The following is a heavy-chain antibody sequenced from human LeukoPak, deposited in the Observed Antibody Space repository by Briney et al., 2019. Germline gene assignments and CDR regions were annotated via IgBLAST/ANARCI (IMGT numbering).Heavy chain of an antibody. CDR1: GGSISRYY. CDR2: ISSSSSDI. Sequence: ETLSLTCTVSGGSISRYYWSWIRQPPGKGLEWVSSISSSSSDIFLADSVKGRFTISRDNAKNSLYLQMNSLRAEDTAVYYCVRDAYDSSGYSPFDYWGQGTLVTVSS. CDR3: VRDAYDSSGYSPFDY. D-gene: IGHD3-22*01. J-gene: IGHJ4*02. V-gene: IGHV3-21*01.